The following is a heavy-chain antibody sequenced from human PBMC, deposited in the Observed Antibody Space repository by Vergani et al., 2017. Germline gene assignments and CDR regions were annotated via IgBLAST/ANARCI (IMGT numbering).Heavy chain of an antibody. D-gene: IGHD3-10*01. Sequence: EVQLLESGGGLVQPGGSRRLSCAGAGFTFDTYTMAYVRQAPGKGLECVATISSGGGDIFYADSVKGRFTISRDNSKNTLFLQMNSLKDEDTAVYYCTTAXGLYYLHGEYFQYWGRGTLVSVSS. J-gene: IGHJ1*01. CDR1: GFTFDTYT. V-gene: IGHV3-23*01. CDR3: TTAXGLYYLHGEYFQY. CDR2: ISSGGGDI.